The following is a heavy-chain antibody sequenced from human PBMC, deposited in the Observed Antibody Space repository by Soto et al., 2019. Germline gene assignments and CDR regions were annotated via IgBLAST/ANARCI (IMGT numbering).Heavy chain of an antibody. CDR1: RFTFSDFA. CDR3: PKDAVPYNGKWDWFDS. D-gene: IGHD1-20*01. Sequence: DVQLLESGGGLVQPGGSLTLSCAASRFTFSDFAMSWVRQAPGKGLEWVSSIGGGGSDTYYADSVKGRFTISRDNSKNTLYLQMDSLRDEDTAVYYCPKDAVPYNGKWDWFDSWGQGTLVIVSS. CDR2: IGGGGSDT. J-gene: IGHJ5*01. V-gene: IGHV3-23*01.